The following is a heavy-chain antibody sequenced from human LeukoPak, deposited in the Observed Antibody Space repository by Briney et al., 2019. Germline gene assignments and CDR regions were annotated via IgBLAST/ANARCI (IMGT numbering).Heavy chain of an antibody. CDR2: TIPVFGTA. D-gene: IGHD2-15*01. CDR3: ARGPGLLCSGGGCYRGGSFDY. CDR1: GGTFSSYA. Sequence: ASVKVSCKASGGTFSSYAISWVRQAPGQGLEWMGGTIPVFGTAIYAQKFQGRVTITADESTSTAYMELSSLRSEDTAVYYCARGPGLLCSGGGCYRGGSFDYWGQGTLVTVSS. J-gene: IGHJ4*02. V-gene: IGHV1-69*13.